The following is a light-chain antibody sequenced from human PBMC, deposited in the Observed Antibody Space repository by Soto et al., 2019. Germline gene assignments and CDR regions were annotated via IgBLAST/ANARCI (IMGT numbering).Light chain of an antibody. CDR3: QQYNDWWT. V-gene: IGKV3-15*01. J-gene: IGKJ1*01. CDR1: QSVSSN. Sequence: EIVMTQSPATLSVSPGEGATLSCRASQSVSSNLTWYQQTPGQAPRLLIYGASTRATGVPARFSGSGSGTEFPLTISSLQYEDFAVYYCQQYNDWWTFGQGTKVEIK. CDR2: GAS.